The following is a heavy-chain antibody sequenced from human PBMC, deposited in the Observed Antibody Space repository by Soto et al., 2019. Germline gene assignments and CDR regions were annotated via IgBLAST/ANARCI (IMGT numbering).Heavy chain of an antibody. CDR1: GFSFGDYY. V-gene: IGHV3-11*05. Sequence: QVQLVESGGGLVKPGGSLRLSCAASGFSFGDYYMSWIRQSAGKGLEWLSYISGGSSYTKYAESVKGRFTISRDNARGSLFLQVNGPRADDTAIYYCAKTRVADSGYYFDHWGQGTMVTVSS. D-gene: IGHD3-10*01. CDR2: ISGGSSYT. J-gene: IGHJ4*02. CDR3: AKTRVADSGYYFDH.